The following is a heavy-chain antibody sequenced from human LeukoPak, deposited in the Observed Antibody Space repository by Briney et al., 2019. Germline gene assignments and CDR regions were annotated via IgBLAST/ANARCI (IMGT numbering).Heavy chain of an antibody. J-gene: IGHJ5*02. CDR2: IYHSGST. D-gene: IGHD2-15*01. CDR3: ARDVVVAAREDWFDP. Sequence: SETLSLTCTVSGYSISSGYYWGWIRQPPGKGLGWIGSIYHSGSTYYNPSLKSRVTISVDTSKNQFSLKLSSVTAADTAVYYCARDVVVAAREDWFDPWGQGTLVTVSS. V-gene: IGHV4-38-2*02. CDR1: GYSISSGYY.